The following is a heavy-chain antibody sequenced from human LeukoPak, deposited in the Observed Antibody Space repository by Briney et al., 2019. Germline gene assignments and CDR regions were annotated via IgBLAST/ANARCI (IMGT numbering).Heavy chain of an antibody. J-gene: IGHJ4*02. CDR1: GFTFSSYA. V-gene: IGHV3-23*01. D-gene: IGHD6-13*01. CDR2: ISGSGGST. CDR3: AKGFRIAAAGTPLGY. Sequence: GGSLRLSCAASGFTFSSYAMSWVRQAPGKGLEWVSAISGSGGSTYYADSVKGRFTISRDNSKNTLYLQMNSLRAEGTAVYYCAKGFRIAAAGTPLGYWGQGTLVTVSS.